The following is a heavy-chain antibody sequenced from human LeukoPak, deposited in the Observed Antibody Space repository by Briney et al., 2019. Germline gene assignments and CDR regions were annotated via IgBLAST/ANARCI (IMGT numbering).Heavy chain of an antibody. CDR2: ISSSGDTM. CDR3: ARVRGSYATDY. Sequence: GGSLRLSCPASGFTFSDYYMSWIRQAPGKGLEWVSYISSSGDTMSYADSVKGRFTISRDNAKNSLYLQMNSLRAEDAAVYYCARVRGSYATDYWGQGALVTVSS. V-gene: IGHV3-11*04. D-gene: IGHD3-16*01. CDR1: GFTFSDYY. J-gene: IGHJ4*02.